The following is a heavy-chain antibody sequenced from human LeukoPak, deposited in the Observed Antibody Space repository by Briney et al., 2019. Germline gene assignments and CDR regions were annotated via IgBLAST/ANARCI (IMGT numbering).Heavy chain of an antibody. CDR3: AKGQGVYSSSWPNFDY. J-gene: IGHJ4*02. Sequence: GGSLRLSCAASGFTFSTYAMSWVRQTPEKGLQWVSTVSGNGGVTYHADSVKGRFTITRDNAKNTLYLQMNSLRAEDTAVYYRAKGQGVYSSSWPNFDYWGQGTLVAVSS. D-gene: IGHD6-13*01. CDR2: VSGNGGVT. V-gene: IGHV3-23*01. CDR1: GFTFSTYA.